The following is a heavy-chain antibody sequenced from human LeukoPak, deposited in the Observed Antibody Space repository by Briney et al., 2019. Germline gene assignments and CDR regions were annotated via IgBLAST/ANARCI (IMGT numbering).Heavy chain of an antibody. CDR1: GFTVSSKH. J-gene: IGHJ5*01. Sequence: GGSLRLSCAASGFTVSSKHMTWVRQAPGKGLEWVSVVYSGGTTYYADSVKGRFTISKDNSNNTLYLQMNSLRAEDTALYYCARIGHDLYQTFDSWGHGTLITVSS. D-gene: IGHD2-2*01. CDR3: ARIGHDLYQTFDS. CDR2: VYSGGTT. V-gene: IGHV3-53*01.